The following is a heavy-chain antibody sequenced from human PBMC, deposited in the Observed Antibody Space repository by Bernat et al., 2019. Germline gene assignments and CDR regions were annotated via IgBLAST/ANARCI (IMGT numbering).Heavy chain of an antibody. CDR2: INWNGGST. Sequence: EVQLVESGGGVVRPGGSLRLSCAASGFTFDDYGMSWVRQAPGKGLEWVSGINWNGGSTGYADSVKDRFTISRDNAKNSLYLQMNSLRAEDTALYYCARVSSDYVWGSYRYTLDDYYYYGMDVWGQGTTVTVSS. CDR3: ARVSSDYVWGSYRYTLDDYYYYGMDV. V-gene: IGHV3-20*04. J-gene: IGHJ6*02. CDR1: GFTFDDYG. D-gene: IGHD3-16*02.